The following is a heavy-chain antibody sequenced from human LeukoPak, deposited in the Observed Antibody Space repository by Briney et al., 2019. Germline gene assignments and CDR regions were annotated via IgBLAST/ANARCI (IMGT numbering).Heavy chain of an antibody. CDR1: GFPFSGSG. J-gene: IGHJ4*02. D-gene: IGHD2-21*02. CDR3: AKDKDTPATAQPKRGYFDS. CDR2: VWYDGSHQ. V-gene: IGHV3-33*06. Sequence: GGSLRLSCAASGFPFSGSGMNWVRQAPGKGLEWVAVVWYDGSHQYYADSVKGRFTISRDNSKNTVDLQMNSLRVEDTAVYFCAKDKDTPATAQPKRGYFDSWGQGTLVTVSS.